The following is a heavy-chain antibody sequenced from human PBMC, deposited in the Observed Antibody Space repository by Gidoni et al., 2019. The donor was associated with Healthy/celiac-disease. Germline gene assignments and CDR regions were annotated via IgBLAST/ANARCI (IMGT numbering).Heavy chain of an antibody. CDR3: AKVSDDSEGVDYYYGMDV. Sequence: EVQLVESGGGLVQPGRSLRLSFAASGFTFDDYAMPWVRQAPGKGLEWVSGISWNSGSIGYADSVKVRFTISRDNAKNSLYLQMNSLRAEDTALYYCAKVSDDSEGVDYYYGMDVWGQGTTVTVSS. J-gene: IGHJ6*02. D-gene: IGHD3-22*01. CDR2: ISWNSGSI. CDR1: GFTFDDYA. V-gene: IGHV3-9*01.